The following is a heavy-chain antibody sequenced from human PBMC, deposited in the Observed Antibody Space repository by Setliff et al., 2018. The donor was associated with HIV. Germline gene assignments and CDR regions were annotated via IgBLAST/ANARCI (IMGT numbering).Heavy chain of an antibody. D-gene: IGHD5-18*01. CDR1: GGSISSTNW. CDR2: SHYNGNT. V-gene: IGHV4-4*02. J-gene: IGHJ6*02. Sequence: SETLSLTCAVSGGSISSTNWWSWVRQPPGKGLEWMGSSHYNGNTNITPSLKSRVTMSLDTPRNEFYLTLTSVTAADTAVYYCAREKRQIWSTDYYYHYGLDVWGQGITVTVSS. CDR3: AREKRQIWSTDYYYHYGLDV.